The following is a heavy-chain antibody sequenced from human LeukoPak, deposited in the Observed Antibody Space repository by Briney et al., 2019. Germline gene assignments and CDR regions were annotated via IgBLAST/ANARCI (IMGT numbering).Heavy chain of an antibody. D-gene: IGHD5-18*01. Sequence: PSETLSLTCTVSGGSISSYYWSWIRQPAGKGLEWIGSIYYSGSTYYNPSLKSRVTISVDTSKNQFSLKLSSVTAADAAVYYCARDGGGYSYGYDYWGQGTLVTVSS. CDR2: IYYSGST. CDR1: GGSISSYY. J-gene: IGHJ4*02. V-gene: IGHV4-4*07. CDR3: ARDGGGYSYGYDY.